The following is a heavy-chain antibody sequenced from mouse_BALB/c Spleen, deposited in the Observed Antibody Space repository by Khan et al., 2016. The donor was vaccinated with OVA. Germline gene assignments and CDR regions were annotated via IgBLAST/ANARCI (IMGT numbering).Heavy chain of an antibody. CDR1: GFTFSSFG. J-gene: IGHJ1*01. Sequence: EVELVESGGGLVQPGGSRKLSCAASGFTFSSFGMHWVRQAPEKGLEWVAYVSFGSATIYYADTLKGRFTISRDNPKNTLFLQMTSLRSDDTAIYYCARSLITTWYFDVWGAGTTVTVSS. CDR2: VSFGSATI. D-gene: IGHD2-4*01. CDR3: ARSLITTWYFDV. V-gene: IGHV5-17*02.